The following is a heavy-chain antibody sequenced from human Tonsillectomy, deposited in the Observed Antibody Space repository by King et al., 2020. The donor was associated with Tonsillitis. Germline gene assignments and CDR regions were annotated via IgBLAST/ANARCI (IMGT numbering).Heavy chain of an antibody. V-gene: IGHV4-61*02. D-gene: IGHD1-26*01. CDR1: DNSISRSSHY. CDR3: AREISGSPTYGSAFDI. J-gene: IGHJ3*02. CDR2: MYTSGSS. Sequence: VQLQESGPGLVKPSQTLSLICTVSDNSISRSSHYWSCSRQSAGKELEWIGRMYTSGSSNSNPSLNSRVTISVNTSKNKLSLILSSVTAADTAGYYCAREISGSPTYGSAFDIWGQGTMVTVS.